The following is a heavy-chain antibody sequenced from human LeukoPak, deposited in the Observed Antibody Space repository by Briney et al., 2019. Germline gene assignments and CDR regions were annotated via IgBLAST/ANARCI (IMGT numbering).Heavy chain of an antibody. CDR1: GGSISSGDYY. CDR3: ARMTGYYLDS. J-gene: IGHJ4*02. CDR2: IYYRGTT. V-gene: IGHV4-31*03. Sequence: PSETLSLTCTVSGGSISSGDYYWSWIRQHPGKGPEWMGYIYYRGTTYYNPSLRSRIIMSVDTSKNQFSLKVSSGTAADTAVYYCARMTGYYLDSWGQGTVVTVSS. D-gene: IGHD3-9*01.